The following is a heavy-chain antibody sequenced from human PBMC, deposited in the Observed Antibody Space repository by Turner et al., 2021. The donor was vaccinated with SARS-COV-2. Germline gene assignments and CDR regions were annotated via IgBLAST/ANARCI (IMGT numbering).Heavy chain of an antibody. CDR3: ARLMDTAMDYYGMDV. D-gene: IGHD5-18*01. V-gene: IGHV4-39*01. Sequence: QLQLQESVPGLVKPSETLSLTCPVSGGSISSSSYYWGWIRQPPGKGLEWIGNIFYSGSTYYNPSLKSRVTISVDTSKNQFSLKLSSVTAADTAVYYCARLMDTAMDYYGMDVWGQGTTVTVSS. CDR1: GGSISSSSYY. CDR2: IFYSGST. J-gene: IGHJ6*02.